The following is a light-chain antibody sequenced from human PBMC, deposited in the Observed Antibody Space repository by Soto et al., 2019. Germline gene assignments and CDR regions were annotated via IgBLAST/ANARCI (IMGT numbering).Light chain of an antibody. CDR2: TAS. CDR3: QQGYNTQLT. J-gene: IGKJ3*01. CDR1: QSVYIY. V-gene: IGKV1-39*01. Sequence: DIQITQSPSSLSASVGDRVTITCRTSQSVYIYLNWYQQKPGKAPNLLIYTASTLQSGVPSRFSGSGSRTHFTLTISSLQPEDFATYYCQQGYNTQLTFGPGTKVDIK.